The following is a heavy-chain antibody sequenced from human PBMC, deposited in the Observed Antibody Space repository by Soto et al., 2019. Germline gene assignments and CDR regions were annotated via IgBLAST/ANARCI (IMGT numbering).Heavy chain of an antibody. D-gene: IGHD3-3*01. CDR1: GGTFSSYA. Sequence: SVKVSCKASGGTFSSYAISWVRQAPGQGLEWMGGIIPIFGTANYAQKFQGRVTITADESTSTAYMELSSLRSEDTAVYYCARSAEKLRFLEWLPTRYYYGMAVWGQGTTVTVSS. CDR3: ARSAEKLRFLEWLPTRYYYGMAV. J-gene: IGHJ6*02. CDR2: IIPIFGTA. V-gene: IGHV1-69*13.